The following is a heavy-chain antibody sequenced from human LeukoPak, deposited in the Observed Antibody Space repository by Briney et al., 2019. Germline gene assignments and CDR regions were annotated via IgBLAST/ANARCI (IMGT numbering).Heavy chain of an antibody. J-gene: IGHJ4*02. V-gene: IGHV3-23*01. CDR3: ASRGYSYGYMVY. D-gene: IGHD5-18*01. CDR2: ISGSGGST. Sequence: GGSLRLSCAASGFTFSSHAMSWVRQAPGKGLEWVSGISGSGGSTYYADSVKGRFTISRDNSKNTLYLQMNSLRAEDTAVYYCASRGYSYGYMVYWGQGTLVTVSS. CDR1: GFTFSSHA.